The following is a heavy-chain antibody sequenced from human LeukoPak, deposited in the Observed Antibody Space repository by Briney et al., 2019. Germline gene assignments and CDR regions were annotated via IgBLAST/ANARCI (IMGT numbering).Heavy chain of an antibody. V-gene: IGHV4-38-2*02. CDR3: ARHGYIAVAGTVDY. CDR2: IYHSGNT. J-gene: IGHJ4*02. CDR1: GYSISSGHY. Sequence: PSETLSLTCTVSGYSISSGHYWGWVRQPPGKGLEWIGSIYHSGNTYCNPSLKSRVTISVDTSKNQFSLNLSSVTAADTAVYYCARHGYIAVAGTVDYWGQGTLITVPS. D-gene: IGHD6-19*01.